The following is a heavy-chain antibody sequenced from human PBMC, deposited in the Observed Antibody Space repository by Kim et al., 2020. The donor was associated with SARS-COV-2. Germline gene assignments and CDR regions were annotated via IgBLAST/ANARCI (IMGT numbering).Heavy chain of an antibody. Sequence: GGSLRLSCAASGFTFDDYAMHWVRQAPGKGLEWVSGISWNSGSIGYADSVKGRFTISRDNAKNSLYLQMNSLRAEDTALYYCAKDYLPKPWFGESPGAFDIWGQGTMVTVSS. CDR2: ISWNSGSI. CDR1: GFTFDDYA. D-gene: IGHD3-10*01. J-gene: IGHJ3*02. V-gene: IGHV3-9*01. CDR3: AKDYLPKPWFGESPGAFDI.